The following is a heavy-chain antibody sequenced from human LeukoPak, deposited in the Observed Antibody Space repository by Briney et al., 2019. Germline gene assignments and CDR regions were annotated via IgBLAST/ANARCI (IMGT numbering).Heavy chain of an antibody. Sequence: PSETLSLTCAVSGGSISSSNWWSWVRQPPGKGLEWIGEINHSGSTNYNPSLKSRVTISVDTSKNQFSLKVRSVTAADTAVYYCARRFPRVNPEYYYDSSGYYLDYWGQGTLVTVSS. J-gene: IGHJ4*02. D-gene: IGHD3-22*01. V-gene: IGHV4-4*02. CDR2: INHSGST. CDR1: GGSISSSNW. CDR3: ARRFPRVNPEYYYDSSGYYLDY.